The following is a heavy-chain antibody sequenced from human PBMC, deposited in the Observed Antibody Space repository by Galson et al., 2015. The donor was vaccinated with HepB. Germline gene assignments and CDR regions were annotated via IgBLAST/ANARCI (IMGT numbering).Heavy chain of an antibody. J-gene: IGHJ6*02. CDR3: ASSRYDILTGYVYYGMDA. Sequence: LSLTCTVSGVSISSYYWSWIRQPPRKGLEWIGYIYYSGSTIYNPSLQSRVTISVDTSKNQFSLKLSSVTAADTAVYYCASSRYDILTGYVYYGMDAWGQGTTVTVSS. CDR2: IYYSGST. CDR1: GVSISSYY. V-gene: IGHV4-59*08. D-gene: IGHD3-9*01.